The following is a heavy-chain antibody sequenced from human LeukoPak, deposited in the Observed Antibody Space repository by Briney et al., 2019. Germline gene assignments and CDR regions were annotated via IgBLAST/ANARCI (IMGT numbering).Heavy chain of an antibody. J-gene: IGHJ6*02. CDR2: IRYDGSNK. V-gene: IGHV3-30*02. CDR3: AKDGGYCSGGSCYSYYYGMDV. Sequence: GGSLRLSCAASGFIFSSYGMHWVRQAPGKGLEWVAFIRYDGSNKYYADSVKGRFTISRDNSKNTLYLQMNSLRAEDTAVYYCAKDGGYCSGGSCYSYYYGMDVWGQGTTVTVSS. D-gene: IGHD2-15*01. CDR1: GFIFSSYG.